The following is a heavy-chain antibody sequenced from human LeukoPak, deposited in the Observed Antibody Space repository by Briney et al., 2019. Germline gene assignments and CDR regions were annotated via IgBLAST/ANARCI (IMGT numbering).Heavy chain of an antibody. CDR3: ARDPRRFGVVINDY. D-gene: IGHD3-3*01. J-gene: IGHJ4*02. CDR2: IKQDGSEK. Sequence: GGSLRLSCAASGFTFSSYWMSWVRQAPGKGLEWVANIKQDGSEKYYVDSVKGRFTISRDNARNSLYLQMNSLRAEDTAVYYCARDPRRFGVVINDYWGQGTLVTVSS. CDR1: GFTFSSYW. V-gene: IGHV3-7*01.